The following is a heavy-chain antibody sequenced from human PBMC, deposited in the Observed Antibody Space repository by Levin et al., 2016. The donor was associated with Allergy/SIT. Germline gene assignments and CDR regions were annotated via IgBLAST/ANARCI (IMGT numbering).Heavy chain of an antibody. CDR1: GGSFSGYY. V-gene: IGHV4-34*01. D-gene: IGHD3-16*02. CDR3: ARGQYYDYVWGSYRPPRGAFDI. CDR2: INHSGST. J-gene: IGHJ3*02. Sequence: SETLSLTCAVYGGSFSGYYWSWIRQPPGKGLEWIGEINHSGSTNYNPSLKSRVTISVDTSKNQFSLKLSSVTAADTAVYYCARGQYYDYVWGSYRPPRGAFDIWGQGTMVTVSS.